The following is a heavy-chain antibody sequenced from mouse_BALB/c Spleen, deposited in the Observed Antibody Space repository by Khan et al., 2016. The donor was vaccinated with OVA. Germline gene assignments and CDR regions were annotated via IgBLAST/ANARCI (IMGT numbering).Heavy chain of an antibody. CDR3: ARNYYSSSLWFAY. D-gene: IGHD1-1*01. Sequence: EVQLQESGPGLVKPSQSLSLTCSVTGYSITSGYYWNWIRQFPGNKLEWMGYMTYDGNNNSPPFLKNRISITRDTSKNQFFLKLNSVTTEDTATYYCARNYYSSSLWFAYWGQGTLVTVSA. CDR1: GYSITSGYY. V-gene: IGHV3-6*02. CDR2: MTYDGNN. J-gene: IGHJ3*01.